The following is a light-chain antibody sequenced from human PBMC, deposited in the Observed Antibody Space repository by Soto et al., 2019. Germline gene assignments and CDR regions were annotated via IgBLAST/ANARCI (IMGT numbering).Light chain of an antibody. CDR2: GAS. V-gene: IGKV3-20*01. Sequence: EIVFTQSPGTLSLSPGERATLSCRASQTISSNYLAWYQQKPGQAPRLLIYGASSRATGIPDRFSGSGSGTDFTLTISRLEPEDFAVYYCQHYGSSLSITFGQGTRLDIK. J-gene: IGKJ5*01. CDR1: QTISSNY. CDR3: QHYGSSLSIT.